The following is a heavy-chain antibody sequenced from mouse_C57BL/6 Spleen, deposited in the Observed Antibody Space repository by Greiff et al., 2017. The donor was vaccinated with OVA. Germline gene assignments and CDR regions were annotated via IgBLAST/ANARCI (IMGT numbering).Heavy chain of an antibody. Sequence: EVQVVESGGGLVQPGGSMKLSCAASGFTFSDAWMDWVRQSPEKGLEWVAEISNKANNHTSYYAVSVKGNFTNSRDDSKSSVDLQMNSLGAEDAGIYYSTRDYDYAFAYWGQGTLVTVSA. CDR1: GFTFSDAW. J-gene: IGHJ3*01. D-gene: IGHD2-4*01. V-gene: IGHV6-6*01. CDR2: ISNKANNHTS. CDR3: TRDYDYAFAY.